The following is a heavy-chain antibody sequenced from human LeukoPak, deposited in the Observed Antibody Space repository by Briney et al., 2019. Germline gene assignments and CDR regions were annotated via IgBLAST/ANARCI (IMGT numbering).Heavy chain of an antibody. V-gene: IGHV4-59*12. D-gene: IGHD1-1*01. Sequence: PSETLSLTCTVSGGSISTYSWSWIRQPPGKGLEWIGYIYYSGSTNYNPSLKSRVTISVDTSKNQFSLKLSSVTAADTAVYYRARRVPPGTFDYWGQGTLVTVSS. CDR1: GGSISTYS. J-gene: IGHJ4*02. CDR2: IYYSGST. CDR3: ARRVPPGTFDY.